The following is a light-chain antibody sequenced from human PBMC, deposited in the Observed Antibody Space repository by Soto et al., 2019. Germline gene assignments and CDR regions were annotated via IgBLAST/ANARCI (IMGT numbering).Light chain of an antibody. CDR3: SAWDDSLNGVV. CDR1: SSNIGNNA. J-gene: IGLJ2*01. CDR2: YDD. Sequence: QSVLTQPPAVSAAPRQRVTISCSGSSSNIGNNAVTWYQQLPGKAPKLLIYYDDLLPSGVSDRFSGSTSGTSASLAISGLQSEDEADYYCSAWDDSLNGVVFVGGTKLNVL. V-gene: IGLV1-36*01.